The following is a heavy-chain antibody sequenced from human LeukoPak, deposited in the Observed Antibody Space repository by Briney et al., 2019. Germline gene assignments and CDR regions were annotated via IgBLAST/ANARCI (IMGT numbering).Heavy chain of an antibody. V-gene: IGHV1-69*04. J-gene: IGHJ4*02. D-gene: IGHD7-27*01. Sequence: SVKVSCKASGGTFSSYAISWVRQAPGQGLEWMGRIIPILGIANYAQKFQGRVTITADKSTSTAYMELSSLRSEDTAVYYCATPGEGTTTYFDYWGQGTLVTVSS. CDR3: ATPGEGTTTYFDY. CDR2: IIPILGIA. CDR1: GGTFSSYA.